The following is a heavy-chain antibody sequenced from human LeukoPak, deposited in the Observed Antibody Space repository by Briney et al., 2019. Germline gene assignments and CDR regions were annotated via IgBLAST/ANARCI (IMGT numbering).Heavy chain of an antibody. CDR3: ARRGPVGGGWGFDY. CDR1: GYTFTSYG. CDR2: ISGYYGNT. J-gene: IGHJ4*02. Sequence: ASVQVSCKASGYTFTSYGISWVRQAPGQGLEWMGWISGYYGNTDSAQNLQGRVTMTRDTSTSTAYMELRSLTSDDTAVYYCARRGPVGGGWGFDYWGQGTLVTVSS. D-gene: IGHD6-19*01. V-gene: IGHV1-18*01.